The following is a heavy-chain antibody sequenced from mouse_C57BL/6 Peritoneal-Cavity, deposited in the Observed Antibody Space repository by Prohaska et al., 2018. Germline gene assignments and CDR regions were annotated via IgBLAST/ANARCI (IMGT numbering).Heavy chain of an antibody. Sequence: QVQLQQPGAELVMPGASVKLSCKASGYTFTSYWMHWVKQRPGQGLEWIGEIDPSDSYTNYNQKFKGKATLTVDKASSTAYMQLSSLTSEEAAVYYCASFDYGRVAYWGQGTLVTVSA. D-gene: IGHD2-4*01. J-gene: IGHJ3*01. CDR1: GYTFTSYW. V-gene: IGHV1-69*01. CDR2: IDPSDSYT. CDR3: ASFDYGRVAY.